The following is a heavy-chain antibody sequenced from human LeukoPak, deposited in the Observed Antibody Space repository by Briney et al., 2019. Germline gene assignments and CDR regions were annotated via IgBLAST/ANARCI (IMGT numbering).Heavy chain of an antibody. CDR3: ESGPGDSTPTTVFDY. J-gene: IGHJ4*02. Sequence: LETLSLSCTLTLGSPCGGTWGAGSGPPRRGLGWIGYVYYSGTTNYNPSLKSRVTISVDTSNTQLSLKLPTVTAAATAVYSSESGPGDSTPTTVFDYWGQGTLVTVSS. D-gene: IGHD6-13*01. CDR1: GSPCGGT. V-gene: IGHV4-59*01. CDR2: VYYSGTT.